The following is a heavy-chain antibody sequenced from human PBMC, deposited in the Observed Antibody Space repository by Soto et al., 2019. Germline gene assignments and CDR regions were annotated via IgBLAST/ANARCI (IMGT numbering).Heavy chain of an antibody. CDR3: AKDPRDFHTPEDYMDV. D-gene: IGHD3-3*01. V-gene: IGHV3-30*18. J-gene: IGHJ6*03. CDR2: ISYDGSNK. CDR1: GFTFSSYG. Sequence: PGGSLRLSCAASGFTFSSYGMHWVRQAPGKGLEWVAVISYDGSNKYYADSVKGRFTISRDNSKNTLYLQMNSLRAEDTAVYYCAKDPRDFHTPEDYMDVWGKGTTVTVSS.